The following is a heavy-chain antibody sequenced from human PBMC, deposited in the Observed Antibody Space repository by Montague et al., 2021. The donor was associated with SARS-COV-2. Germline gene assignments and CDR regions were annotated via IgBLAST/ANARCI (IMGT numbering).Heavy chain of an antibody. CDR1: GGSISSYY. CDR3: ARRALGNCSGGSCYSAFDY. D-gene: IGHD2-15*01. CDR2: IYYSGST. V-gene: IGHV4-59*08. J-gene: IGHJ4*02. Sequence: SETLSLTCTVSGGSISSYYWSWIRQPPGKGLGWIGYIYYSGSTNYNPSLKSRVTISVDTSKNQFSLKLSSVTAADTAVYYCARRALGNCSGGSCYSAFDYWGQGTLVTVSS.